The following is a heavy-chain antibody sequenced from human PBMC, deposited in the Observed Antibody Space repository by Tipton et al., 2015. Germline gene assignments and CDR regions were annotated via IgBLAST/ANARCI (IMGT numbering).Heavy chain of an antibody. CDR3: ARGGAGYYYDSVGYLS. Sequence: TLSLTCSVSGGSVTSNNYFWSWIRQPLGKGLEWIGYIFHRGSTSYNPSLWSRVFISIDTSKNQFSLKLNSVTAADTAVYYCARGGAGYYYDSVGYLSWGQGTLVTVSS. CDR2: IFHRGST. CDR1: GGSVTSNNYF. J-gene: IGHJ5*02. V-gene: IGHV4-61*01. D-gene: IGHD3-22*01.